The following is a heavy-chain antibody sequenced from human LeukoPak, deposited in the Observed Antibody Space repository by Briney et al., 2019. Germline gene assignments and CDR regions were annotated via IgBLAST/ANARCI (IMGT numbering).Heavy chain of an antibody. V-gene: IGHV4-30-4*08. CDR3: ARGAYGSGENDY. CDR2: IYYSGST. J-gene: IGHJ4*02. Sequence: PSETLSLTCTVSGGSISSGDYYWSWIRQPPGKGLEWIGYIYYSGSTYYNPSLKSRVTIPVDTSKNQFSLKMSSVTAADTAVYYCARGAYGSGENDYWGQGTLVTVSS. CDR1: GGSISSGDYY. D-gene: IGHD3-10*01.